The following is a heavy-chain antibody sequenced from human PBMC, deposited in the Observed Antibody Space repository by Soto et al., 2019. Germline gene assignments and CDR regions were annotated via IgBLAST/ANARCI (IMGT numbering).Heavy chain of an antibody. D-gene: IGHD6-19*01. Sequence: EVQLVESGGGSVQPGGSLRLSCAASGFTFSTFSMNWVRQAPGRGLEWISYISGGGRPMSYADSVKGRFTISRDNAKNSRYLQMDSLTYEDTAVYYCARDLGWAFDSWGQGTLVTVSS. CDR3: ARDLGWAFDS. V-gene: IGHV3-48*02. J-gene: IGHJ4*02. CDR1: GFTFSTFS. CDR2: ISGGGRPM.